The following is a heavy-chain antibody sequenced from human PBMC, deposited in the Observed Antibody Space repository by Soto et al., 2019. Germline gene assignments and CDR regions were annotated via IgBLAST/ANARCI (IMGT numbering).Heavy chain of an antibody. CDR2: ISYDGSNK. CDR3: ARGQLDSFLYYTQFGGYLFDP. Sequence: QVQLVESGGGVVQPGRSLRLSCAASGFTFSSYAMHWVRQAPGKGLEWVAVISYDGSNKYYADSVKGRFTISRDNSKNQLYLQKNRLRAEYTDVYYCARGQLDSFLYYTQFGGYLFDPWGPGNL. CDR1: GFTFSSYA. J-gene: IGHJ5*02. V-gene: IGHV3-30-3*01. D-gene: IGHD3-16*01.